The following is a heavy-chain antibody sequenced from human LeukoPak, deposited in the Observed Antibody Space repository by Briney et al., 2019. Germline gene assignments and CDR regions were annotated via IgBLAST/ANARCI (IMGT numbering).Heavy chain of an antibody. CDR3: AKDQRSDGSGSYLFDY. V-gene: IGHV3-20*04. Sequence: GGSLRLSCAASGFTFDDYGMSWVRQPPGEGLEWVAGINWNGGSTGHADSVRGRFTISRDNAKNSLYLQMNSLRAEDTALYYCAKDQRSDGSGSYLFDYWGQGTLVTVSS. J-gene: IGHJ4*02. CDR2: INWNGGST. CDR1: GFTFDDYG. D-gene: IGHD3-10*01.